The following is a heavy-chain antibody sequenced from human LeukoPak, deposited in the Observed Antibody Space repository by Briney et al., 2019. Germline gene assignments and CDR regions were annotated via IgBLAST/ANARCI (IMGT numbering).Heavy chain of an antibody. Sequence: GGSLRLSCAASGFTFSNYAMSWARQAPGKGLQWVSSISGSGGSTYYEDSVKGRFTISRDNSKNTLYLQMNSLRAEDTAVYYCASGGSSSSYFYYMDVWGKGTTVTVSS. D-gene: IGHD6-6*01. CDR2: ISGSGGST. V-gene: IGHV3-23*01. J-gene: IGHJ6*03. CDR3: ASGGSSSSYFYYMDV. CDR1: GFTFSNYA.